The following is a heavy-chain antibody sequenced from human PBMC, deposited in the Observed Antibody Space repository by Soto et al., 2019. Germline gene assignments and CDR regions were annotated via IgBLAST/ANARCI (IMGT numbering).Heavy chain of an antibody. CDR3: AKDHDLAAAGYYFDY. V-gene: IGHV3-30*04. CDR2: ISTDGRDK. CDR1: GFTFSSYA. J-gene: IGHJ4*02. D-gene: IGHD6-13*01. Sequence: GSLRLSCAASGFTFSSYAMHWVRQAPGKGLEWVAVISTDGRDKYHADSVKGRFTISRDNSKNTFYLQMNSLRAEDTAVYYCAKDHDLAAAGYYFDYWGQGTLVTVSS.